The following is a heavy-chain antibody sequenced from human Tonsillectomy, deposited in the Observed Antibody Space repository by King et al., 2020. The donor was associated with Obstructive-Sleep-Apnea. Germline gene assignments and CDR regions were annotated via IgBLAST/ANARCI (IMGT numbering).Heavy chain of an antibody. CDR3: ARAKGSGYSYGYDY. CDR2: ISSSSSYI. Sequence: VQLVESGGGLVKPGGSLRLSCAASGFTFSSYSMNWVRQAPGKGLEWVSSISSSSSYIYYAGSLKGRFTISSDNAKNSLYLQMNSLRAEDTAVYYCARAKGSGYSYGYDYWGQGTLVTVSS. J-gene: IGHJ4*02. V-gene: IGHV3-21*01. D-gene: IGHD5-18*01. CDR1: GFTFSSYS.